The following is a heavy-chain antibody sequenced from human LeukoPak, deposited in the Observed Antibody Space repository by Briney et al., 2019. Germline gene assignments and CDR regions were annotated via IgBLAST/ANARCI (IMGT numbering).Heavy chain of an antibody. CDR2: INHSGST. J-gene: IGHJ6*03. CDR3: ARGIKKGYYYYYMDV. Sequence: SETLSLTCAVYGGSFSGYYWSWIRQPPGKGLEWIGEINHSGSTNYNPSLKIRVTISVDTSKNQFSLKLSSVTAADTAVYYCARGIKKGYYYYYMDVWGKGTTVTVSS. V-gene: IGHV4-34*01. CDR1: GGSFSGYY. D-gene: IGHD5-24*01.